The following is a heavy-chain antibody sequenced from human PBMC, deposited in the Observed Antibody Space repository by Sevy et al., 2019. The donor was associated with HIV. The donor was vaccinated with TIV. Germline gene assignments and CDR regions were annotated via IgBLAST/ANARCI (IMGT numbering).Heavy chain of an antibody. J-gene: IGHJ5*02. CDR3: AKELIAAAGTTCPFDP. Sequence: GGSLRLSCAASGFTFSSYAMSWVRQAPGKGLEWVSAISGSGGSTYYADSVKGRFTISRDNSKNTLYLQMNSLGAEDTAVYYCAKELIAAAGTTCPFDPWGQGTLVTVSS. V-gene: IGHV3-23*01. D-gene: IGHD6-13*01. CDR1: GFTFSSYA. CDR2: ISGSGGST.